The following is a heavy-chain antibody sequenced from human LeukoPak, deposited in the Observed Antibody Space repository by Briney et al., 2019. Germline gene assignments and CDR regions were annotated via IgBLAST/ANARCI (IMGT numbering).Heavy chain of an antibody. CDR1: GFTFSSFA. J-gene: IGHJ4*02. D-gene: IGHD3-9*01. V-gene: IGHV3-23*01. CDR2: IFQGGGEI. Sequence: GGSLRLSCAASGFTFSSFAMIWVRQPPGKGLEWVSSIFQGGGEIHYADSVRGRFTISRDNSKNTLYLQMNSLRAEDTAIYYCANGPHYQILTGFYKVRSHLDYWGQGTLVTVSS. CDR3: ANGPHYQILTGFYKVRSHLDY.